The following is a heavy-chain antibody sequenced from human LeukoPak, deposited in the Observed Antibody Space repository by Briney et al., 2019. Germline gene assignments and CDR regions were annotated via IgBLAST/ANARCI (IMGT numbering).Heavy chain of an antibody. V-gene: IGHV3-23*01. D-gene: IGHD7-27*01. J-gene: IGHJ4*02. CDR1: GFTFSSYA. CDR2: ISGSGGST. Sequence: GGSLRLSCVDSGFTFSSYAMSWVRQAPGKGLEWVSAISGSGGSTYYADSVKGRFTISRDNSKNTLNLQMNSLRAEDTAVYYCAKDLKTGDSDYWGQGTLVTVSS. CDR3: AKDLKTGDSDY.